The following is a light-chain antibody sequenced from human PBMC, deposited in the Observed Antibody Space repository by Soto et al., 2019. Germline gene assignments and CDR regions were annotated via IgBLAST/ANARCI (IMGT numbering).Light chain of an antibody. CDR3: MEALQSHT. J-gene: IGKJ2*01. CDR1: QSLLHSNGYTY. Sequence: DIVMTQSPLSLPVTPGEPATISCRSSQSLLHSNGYTYLDWYVQKPGQSTQRLIYLGSNRASGVPDRFSGSGSGTDFTMNSSTVEAEDVGVYYCMEALQSHTFGQGTKLEIK. CDR2: LGS. V-gene: IGKV2-28*01.